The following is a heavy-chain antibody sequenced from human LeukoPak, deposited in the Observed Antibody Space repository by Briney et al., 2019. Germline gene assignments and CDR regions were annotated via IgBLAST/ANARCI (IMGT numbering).Heavy chain of an antibody. D-gene: IGHD4-23*01. CDR3: ARATLPGGNVDY. CDR2: IYYSGST. Sequence: SETLSLTCTVSGGSISSYCWSWIRQPPGKGLEWIGYIYYSGSTNYNPSLKSRVTISVDTSKNQFSLKLSSVTAADTAVYYCARATLPGGNVDYWGQGTLVTVSS. V-gene: IGHV4-59*01. J-gene: IGHJ4*02. CDR1: GGSISSYC.